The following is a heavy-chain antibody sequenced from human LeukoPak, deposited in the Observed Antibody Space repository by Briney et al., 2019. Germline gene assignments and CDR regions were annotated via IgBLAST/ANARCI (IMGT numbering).Heavy chain of an antibody. CDR2: IKQDGSEK. D-gene: IGHD3-16*02. Sequence: GGSLRLSCAASGFTFSSYWMSWVRQAPGKGLEWVANIKQDGSEKYYVDSVKGRFTISKDNAKNSLYLQMNSLRAEDTAVYYCARDGDYEITFGGVIAPYYFDYWGQGTLVTVSS. J-gene: IGHJ4*02. CDR1: GFTFSSYW. CDR3: ARDGDYEITFGGVIAPYYFDY. V-gene: IGHV3-7*01.